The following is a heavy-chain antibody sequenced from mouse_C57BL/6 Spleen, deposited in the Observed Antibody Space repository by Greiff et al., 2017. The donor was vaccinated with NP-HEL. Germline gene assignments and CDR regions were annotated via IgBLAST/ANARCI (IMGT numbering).Heavy chain of an antibody. CDR3: ARYDYALYYFDY. J-gene: IGHJ2*01. Sequence: VQLQQSGAELVRPGASVKLSCKASGYTFTDYYINWVKQRPGQGLEWIARIYPGSGNTYYNEKFKGKATLTAEKSSSTAYMQLSSLTSEDSAVYFCARYDYALYYFDYWGQGTTLTVSS. CDR2: IYPGSGNT. V-gene: IGHV1-76*01. CDR1: GYTFTDYY. D-gene: IGHD2-4*01.